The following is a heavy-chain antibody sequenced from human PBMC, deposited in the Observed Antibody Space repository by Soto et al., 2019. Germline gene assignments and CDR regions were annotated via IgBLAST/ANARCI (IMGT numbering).Heavy chain of an antibody. D-gene: IGHD3-16*01. V-gene: IGHV4-61*01. Sequence: QVQLQESGPGLVKPSETLSLTCSVSGGSVSGDKNYWSWIRQSPGKGLEWIGFISYSGATIYNPSLKSRLTISVDRSKNQCSLRLSSVTASDTALYSSATSPRFAFAFWRQGTTVIVSS. CDR2: ISYSGAT. J-gene: IGHJ6*02. CDR3: ATSPRFAFAF. CDR1: GGSVSGDKNY.